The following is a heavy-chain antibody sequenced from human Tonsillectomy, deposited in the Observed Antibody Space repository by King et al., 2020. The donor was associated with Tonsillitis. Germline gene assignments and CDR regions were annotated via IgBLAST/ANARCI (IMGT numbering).Heavy chain of an antibody. Sequence: EVQLVESGGGLVKPGGSLRLSCTASVFTFSNAWMSWVRQAPGQGLEWLGRIKSNTDGGTTDYAAPVKGRFTISRDDSKYTLFLQMNSLKTEDTAVYYCTTGVRYCSSTSCYVLEYFHHWGQGTLVTVSS. J-gene: IGHJ1*01. D-gene: IGHD2-2*01. CDR3: TTGVRYCSSTSCYVLEYFHH. CDR2: IKSNTDGGTT. V-gene: IGHV3-15*01. CDR1: VFTFSNAW.